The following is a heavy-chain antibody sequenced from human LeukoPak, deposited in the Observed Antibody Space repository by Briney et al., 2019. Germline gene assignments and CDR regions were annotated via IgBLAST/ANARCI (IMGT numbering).Heavy chain of an antibody. D-gene: IGHD4-17*01. CDR1: GFTFSNYA. CDR3: AKDLHETTVTTWGGY. V-gene: IGHV3-64*01. CDR2: ISSNGDTT. Sequence: GGSLRLSCAASGFTFSNYAMHWVRQAPGKGLEFVSSISSNGDTTNYANSVKGRFTISRDNSKNTLYLQMNSLRAEDTAVYYCAKDLHETTVTTWGGYWGQGTLVTVSS. J-gene: IGHJ4*02.